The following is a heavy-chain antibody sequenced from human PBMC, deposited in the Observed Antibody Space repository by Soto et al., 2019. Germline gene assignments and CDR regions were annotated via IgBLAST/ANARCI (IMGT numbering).Heavy chain of an antibody. V-gene: IGHV4-30-2*01. CDR3: AISPPRSYYYGMDV. CDR1: GGSISSGGYS. J-gene: IGHJ6*02. Sequence: PSETLSLTCAVSGGSISSGGYSWSWIRQPPGKGLEWIGYIYHSGSTYYNPSLKSRVTISVDRSKNQFSLKLSSVTAADTAVYYCAISPPRSYYYGMDVWGQGTTVTVSS. CDR2: IYHSGST.